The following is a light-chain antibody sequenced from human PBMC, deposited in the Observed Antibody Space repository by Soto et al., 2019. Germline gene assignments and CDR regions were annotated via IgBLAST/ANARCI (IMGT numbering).Light chain of an antibody. J-gene: IGKJ1*01. CDR3: LKYTKDAPGT. Sequence: DIQITQSPSSVSASVGDRVTVTCRASQDISQYLAWYQQRPGKVPKLLIYYASTLQSGVPSRFSGSGSGTEFTLTISSLQPEDVATYYCLKYTKDAPGTFGQGTKVDIK. CDR1: QDISQY. CDR2: YAS. V-gene: IGKV1-27*01.